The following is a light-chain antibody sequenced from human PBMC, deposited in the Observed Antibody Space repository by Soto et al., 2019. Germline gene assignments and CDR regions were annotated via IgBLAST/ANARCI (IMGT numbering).Light chain of an antibody. CDR1: SSDIGGYNY. J-gene: IGLJ1*01. CDR3: SSYTSSSTRLYV. CDR2: EVT. V-gene: IGLV2-14*01. Sequence: QSALTQPASVSGSLGQSITISCTGTSSDIGGYNYVSWYQQHPDKAPKLMLYEVTTRPSGVSNRFSGSKSGNTASLTISGLQAEDEADYYCSSYTSSSTRLYVFGTGTKLTVL.